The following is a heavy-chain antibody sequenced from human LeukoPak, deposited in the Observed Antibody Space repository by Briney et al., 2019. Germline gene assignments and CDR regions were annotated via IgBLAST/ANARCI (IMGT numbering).Heavy chain of an antibody. CDR2: ISGSGGST. D-gene: IGHD6-13*01. Sequence: GGSLRLSCAASGFTFSSAAMSWVRQAPGKGLDWVSAISGSGGSTYDADSVKGRFTITRDNSKRTLYLQMNSLRAEDTAVYYCARDPTEQQLLRDYWGQGSLVTVSS. CDR3: ARDPTEQQLLRDY. J-gene: IGHJ4*02. V-gene: IGHV3-23*01. CDR1: GFTFSSAA.